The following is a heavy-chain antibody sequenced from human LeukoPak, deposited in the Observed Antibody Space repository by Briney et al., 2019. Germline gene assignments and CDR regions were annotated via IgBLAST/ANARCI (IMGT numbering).Heavy chain of an antibody. D-gene: IGHD6-13*01. J-gene: IGHJ6*02. CDR2: ISAYNGNT. CDR1: GYTFTSYG. V-gene: IGHV1-18*01. CDR3: ARDRGIAAAGTAEVGMDV. Sequence: ASVKVSCKASGYTFTSYGISWVRQAPGQGLEWMGWISAYNGNTNYAQKLQGRVTMTTDTSTSTAYMELRGLRSDDTAVYYCARDRGIAAAGTAEVGMDVWGQGTTVTVSS.